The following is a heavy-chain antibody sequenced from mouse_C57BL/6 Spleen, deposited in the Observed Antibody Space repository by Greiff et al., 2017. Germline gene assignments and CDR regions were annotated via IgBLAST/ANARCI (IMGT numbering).Heavy chain of an antibody. CDR1: GFNIKDDY. CDR2: IDPGNGDT. J-gene: IGHJ4*01. V-gene: IGHV14-4*01. CDR3: TPGGYYAMDY. Sequence: VQLQQSGAELVRPGASVKLSCTASGFNIKDDYMHWVKQRPEQGLEWIGWIDPGNGDTESASKFQGKATITADTSSNTAYLQRSSLTSEDAAVYYCTPGGYYAMDYWGQGTSVTVSS.